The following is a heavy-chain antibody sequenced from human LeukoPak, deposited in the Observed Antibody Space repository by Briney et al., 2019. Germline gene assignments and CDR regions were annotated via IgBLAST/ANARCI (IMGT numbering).Heavy chain of an antibody. Sequence: ASVKVSCKVSGYTLTELSMHWVRQAPGQGLEWMGWISAYNGNTNYAQKLQGRVTMTTDTSTSTAYMELRSLRSDDTAVYYCARGPLIVPGHWFDPWGQGTLVTVSS. CDR2: ISAYNGNT. V-gene: IGHV1-18*01. CDR3: ARGPLIVPGHWFDP. CDR1: GYTLTELS. J-gene: IGHJ5*02. D-gene: IGHD2-8*01.